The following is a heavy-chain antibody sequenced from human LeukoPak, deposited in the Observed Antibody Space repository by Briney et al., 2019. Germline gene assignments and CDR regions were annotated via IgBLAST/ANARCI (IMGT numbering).Heavy chain of an antibody. CDR1: GFTFSSHW. V-gene: IGHV3-7*01. CDR2: INQDGSGK. J-gene: IGHJ4*02. CDR3: TRGHD. Sequence: EGSLRLSCAASGFTFSSHWMSWVRQAPGKGLEWVANINQDGSGKNYVDSVKGRFTISRDNAKNSLYLQMNSLRADDTAVYYCTRGHDWGQGTLVTVSS.